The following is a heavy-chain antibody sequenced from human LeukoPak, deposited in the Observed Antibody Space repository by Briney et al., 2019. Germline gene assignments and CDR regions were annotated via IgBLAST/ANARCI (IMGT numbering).Heavy chain of an antibody. CDR1: GGSISSGGYS. V-gene: IGHV4-30-2*01. D-gene: IGHD4-23*01. J-gene: IGHJ4*02. CDR3: ARGDWVTRPGLDY. CDR2: INHSGST. Sequence: PSQTLSLTCAVSGGSISSGGYSWSWIRQPPGKGLEWIGEINHSGSTNYNPSLKSRVTISVDTSKNQFSLKLSSVTAADTAVYYCARGDWVTRPGLDYWGQGTLVTVSS.